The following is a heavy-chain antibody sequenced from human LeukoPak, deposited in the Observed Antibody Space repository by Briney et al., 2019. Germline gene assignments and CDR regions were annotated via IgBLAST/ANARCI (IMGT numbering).Heavy chain of an antibody. CDR3: AKCNLDNCREGFHI. V-gene: IGHV3-23*01. Sequence: GGSLRLSCAAAGFAFNSHALTWVRQAPGEGLDWVSSISVSSTTYYLDSVKGRFTISRDNSNNALFLQMNSLRAEDTALYYCAKCNLDNCREGFHIWGQGTMVTVSS. J-gene: IGHJ3*02. CDR1: GFAFNSHA. CDR2: ISVSSTT. D-gene: IGHD1-1*01.